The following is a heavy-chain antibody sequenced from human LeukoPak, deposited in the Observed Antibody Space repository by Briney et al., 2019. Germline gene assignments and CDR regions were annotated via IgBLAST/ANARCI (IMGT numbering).Heavy chain of an antibody. V-gene: IGHV4-34*01. J-gene: IGHJ3*02. CDR1: GGSFSGYY. CDR2: INHSGST. Sequence: SETLSLTCAVYGGSFSGYYWSWIRQPPGKGLEWIGEINHSGSTNYNPSLKSRVTISVDTSKNQFSLKLSSVTAADTAVYYCARHGLRYFDDAFDIWGQGTMVTVSS. CDR3: ARHGLRYFDDAFDI. D-gene: IGHD3-9*01.